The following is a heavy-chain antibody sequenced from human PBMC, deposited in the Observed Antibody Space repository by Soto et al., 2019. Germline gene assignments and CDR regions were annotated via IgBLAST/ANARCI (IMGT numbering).Heavy chain of an antibody. CDR3: TRDVSSRYFDL. V-gene: IGHV3-33*01. CDR1: GFTFRNYG. CDR2: IWYDGSNT. Sequence: QVQLVESGGGVVQPGRSLRLSCAASGFTFRNYGMHWVRQAPGKGLEWVAVIWYDGSNTYYADSVKGRFTISRDNSKNTLHLQMNSLRAEETAVYYCTRDVSSRYFDLWGSGSLVTVFS. J-gene: IGHJ2*01.